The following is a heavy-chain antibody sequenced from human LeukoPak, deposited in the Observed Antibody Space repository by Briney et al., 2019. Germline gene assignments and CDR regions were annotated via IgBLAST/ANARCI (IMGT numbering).Heavy chain of an antibody. J-gene: IGHJ5*02. CDR2: INPDGTEN. CDR3: ARDHSRESIFGVPMFDP. Sequence: GGSLRLSCAASGFTFSTYYMSWVRQAPGKGPEWVATINPDGTENYYVDSVKGRFTISRDNSKNTLYLQMNSLRAEDTAVYYCARDHSRESIFGVPMFDPWGQGTLVTVSS. V-gene: IGHV3-7*01. CDR1: GFTFSTYY. D-gene: IGHD3-3*01.